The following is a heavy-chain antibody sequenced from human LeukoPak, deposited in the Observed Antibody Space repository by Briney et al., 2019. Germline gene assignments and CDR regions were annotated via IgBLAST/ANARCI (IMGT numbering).Heavy chain of an antibody. D-gene: IGHD7-27*01. J-gene: IGHJ4*02. Sequence: SETLSLTCAVSGGSISSGNWWGWVRQTPGKGLEWIGEIAPSGNTNCNPSLKSRVTMSVDRSKNQFSLDLNSVTAADTAVYYCATYWGYRLAYWGQGTLVTVSS. V-gene: IGHV4-4*02. CDR3: ATYWGYRLAY. CDR1: GGSISSGNW. CDR2: IAPSGNT.